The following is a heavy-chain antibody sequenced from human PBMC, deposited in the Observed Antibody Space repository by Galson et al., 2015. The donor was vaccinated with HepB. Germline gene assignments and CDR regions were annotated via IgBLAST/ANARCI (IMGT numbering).Heavy chain of an antibody. CDR1: GFTFGDYA. D-gene: IGHD3-3*01. J-gene: IGHJ4*02. V-gene: IGHV3-49*03. CDR2: IRSKAYGGTT. Sequence: SLRLSCAASGFTFGDYAMSWFRQAPGKGLEWVGFIRSKAYGGTTEYAASVKGRFTISRDDSKSIAYLQMNSLKTEDTAVYYCTRDRYDFWSGYYTGYYWGQGTLVTVSS. CDR3: TRDRYDFWSGYYTGYY.